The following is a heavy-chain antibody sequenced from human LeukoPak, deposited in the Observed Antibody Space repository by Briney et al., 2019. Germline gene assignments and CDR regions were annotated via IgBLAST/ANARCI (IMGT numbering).Heavy chain of an antibody. CDR2: IKQDGSEK. V-gene: IGHV3-7*01. J-gene: IGHJ3*02. Sequence: GGSLRLSCAASGFSFSSYWMSWVRQAPGKGLEWVANIKQDGSEKYYVDSVKGRFTISRDNAQNSLYLQMNNLRAEDTAVYYCVRDLAGPPQEAFDIWGQGTVVTVSS. CDR3: VRDLAGPPQEAFDI. CDR1: GFSFSSYW.